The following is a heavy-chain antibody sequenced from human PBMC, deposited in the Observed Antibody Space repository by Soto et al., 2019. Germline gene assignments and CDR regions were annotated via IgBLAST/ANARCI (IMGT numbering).Heavy chain of an antibody. Sequence: GGSLRLSCAASGFTFSSYWMHWVRQAPGKGLVWVSRINSDGSSTSYADSVKGRFTISRDNAKNTLYLQMNSLRAEDTAVYYCARSPQNSGYPDYWGQGTLVTVSS. CDR1: GFTFSSYW. CDR3: ARSPQNSGYPDY. J-gene: IGHJ4*02. V-gene: IGHV3-74*01. CDR2: INSDGSST. D-gene: IGHD3-22*01.